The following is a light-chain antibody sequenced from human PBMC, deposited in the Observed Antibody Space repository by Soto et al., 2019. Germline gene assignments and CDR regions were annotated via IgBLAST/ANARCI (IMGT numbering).Light chain of an antibody. V-gene: IGKV2-28*01. CDR3: MQALQTPS. J-gene: IGKJ4*01. CDR2: LGS. CDR1: QSLLHSNGYNY. Sequence: EMVMTQSPLSLPVTPGEPASISCRSSQSLLHSNGYNYLDWYLQKPGQSPQLLIYLGSNRASGVPDRFSGSGSGTDFTLKISRVEAEDVGVYYCMQALQTPSFGGGTKVDIK.